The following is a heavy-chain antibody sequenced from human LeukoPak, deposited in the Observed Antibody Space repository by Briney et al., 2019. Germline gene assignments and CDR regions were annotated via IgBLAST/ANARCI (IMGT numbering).Heavy chain of an antibody. CDR1: GITISSNH. CDR3: ARFYGVPGGWFDP. V-gene: IGHV3-66*01. J-gene: IGHJ5*02. D-gene: IGHD4-17*01. Sequence: GGSLRLSCAASGITISSNHMSWVRQAPGKGLEWVSVIYDGGSTYYTDSVKGRFIISRDNSKNTLYLEMNSLRAEDTAVYYCARFYGVPGGWFDPWGQGTLVTVSS. CDR2: IYDGGST.